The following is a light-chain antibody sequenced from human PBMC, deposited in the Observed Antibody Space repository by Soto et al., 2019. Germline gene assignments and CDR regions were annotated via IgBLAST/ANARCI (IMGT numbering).Light chain of an antibody. J-gene: IGKJ1*01. CDR1: ESISDY. CDR2: AAS. CDR3: QKCSNWPRT. V-gene: IGKV3-11*01. Sequence: EIVLTQSPATLSLSPGERATLSCRASESISDYLAWYQQKPGQAPRLLIYAASSRATGIPARFSGSGSGTAFTLKISSQEPEVCAVYTCQKCSNWPRTSAKGTKVKI.